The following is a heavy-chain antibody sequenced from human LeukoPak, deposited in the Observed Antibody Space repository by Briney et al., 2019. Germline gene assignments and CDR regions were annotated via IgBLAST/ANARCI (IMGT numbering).Heavy chain of an antibody. V-gene: IGHV4-39*02. J-gene: IGHJ4*02. D-gene: IGHD6-19*01. CDR2: IFYSGNT. Sequence: SQTLSLTCTVSGGSISSSSYYWGWIRQPPGKGLEWIGSIFYSGNTYYNASLKSRVTISVDTSKNHFSLKLSSVTSADTAVYYCARRSSGGGLFDYWGQGTLVTVSS. CDR3: ARRSSGGGLFDY. CDR1: GGSISSSSYY.